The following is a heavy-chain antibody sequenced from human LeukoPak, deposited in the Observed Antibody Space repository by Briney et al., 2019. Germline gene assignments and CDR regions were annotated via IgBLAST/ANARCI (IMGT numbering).Heavy chain of an antibody. D-gene: IGHD3-10*01. CDR3: AREGYFYGSGSAPFDY. V-gene: IGHV4-39*07. Sequence: ASETLSLTCTVSGGSISSSSYYWGWIRQPPGKGLEWIGSIYYSGSTYYNPSLKSRVTISVDTSKNQFSLKLNSVTAADTAIYYCAREGYFYGSGSAPFDYWGQGTLVTVSS. J-gene: IGHJ4*02. CDR1: GGSISSSSYY. CDR2: IYYSGST.